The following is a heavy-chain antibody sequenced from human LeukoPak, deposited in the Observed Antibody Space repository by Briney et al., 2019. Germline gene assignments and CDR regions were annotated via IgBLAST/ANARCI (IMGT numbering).Heavy chain of an antibody. Sequence: GASVKVSCKASGYTFTGYYMHWVRQAPGQGLEWMGWINPNSGGTNYAQKFQGRVTMTRDTSISTAYMELSRLRSDDTAVYYCARDSDHYYDSSGYYDYWGQGTLVTVSS. CDR3: ARDSDHYYDSSGYYDY. D-gene: IGHD3-22*01. CDR2: INPNSGGT. J-gene: IGHJ4*02. V-gene: IGHV1-2*02. CDR1: GYTFTGYY.